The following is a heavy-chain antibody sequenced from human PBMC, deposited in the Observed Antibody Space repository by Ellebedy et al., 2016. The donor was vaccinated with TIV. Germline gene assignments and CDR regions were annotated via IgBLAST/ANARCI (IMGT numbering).Heavy chain of an antibody. CDR1: GFTVSDYF. CDR3: ARDPGGGGDYGDNWFDP. D-gene: IGHD3-16*01. CDR2: IYKNGGT. V-gene: IGHV3-66*01. J-gene: IGHJ5*02. Sequence: GGSLRLSCAASGFTVSDYFMTWVRQAPGKGLEWVSLIYKNGGTNYTDSVNGRFTITRDDSKNTLYLQMNSLRAEDMAVYYCARDPGGGGDYGDNWFDPWGQGTLVTVSS.